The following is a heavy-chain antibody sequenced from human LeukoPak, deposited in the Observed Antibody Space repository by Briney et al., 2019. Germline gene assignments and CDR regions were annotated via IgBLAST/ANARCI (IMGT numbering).Heavy chain of an antibody. CDR2: IIPIFGTA. Sequence: ASVKVSCKASGGTFSSYAISWVRQAPGQGLEWMGGIIPIFGTANYAQKFQGRVTITTDESTSTAYMELSSLRSEDTAVYYCARDRWDSSSWKAFDIWGQGTMVTVSS. J-gene: IGHJ3*02. CDR3: ARDRWDSSSWKAFDI. D-gene: IGHD6-13*01. CDR1: GGTFSSYA. V-gene: IGHV1-69*05.